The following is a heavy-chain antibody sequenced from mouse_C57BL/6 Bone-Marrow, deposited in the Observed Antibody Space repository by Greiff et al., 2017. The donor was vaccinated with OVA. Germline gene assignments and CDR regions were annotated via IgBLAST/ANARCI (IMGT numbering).Heavy chain of an antibody. V-gene: IGHV1-42*01. CDR1: GYSFTGYY. Sequence: EVKLVESGPELVKPGASVKISCKASGYSFTGYYMNWVTQSPEKSLEWIGEINPSTGGTTYNQKFKAKATLTVDKSSSTAYMQLKSLTSEDSAVYYCARIYAMDYWGQGTSVTVSS. CDR3: ARIYAMDY. J-gene: IGHJ4*01. CDR2: INPSTGGT.